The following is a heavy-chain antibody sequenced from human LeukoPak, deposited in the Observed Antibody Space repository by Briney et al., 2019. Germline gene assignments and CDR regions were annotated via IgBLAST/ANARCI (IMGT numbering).Heavy chain of an antibody. CDR1: GFTFSSYA. CDR3: LGRLHSGGRGVIDY. Sequence: GGSLRLSCAASGFTFSSYAMHWVRQAPGKGLEWMAVISYDGSNKYYADSVKGRFTISRDNSKNTLYLQMNSLRAEDTAVYYCLGRLHSGGRGVIDYWGQGTLVTVSS. V-gene: IGHV3-30*04. CDR2: ISYDGSNK. J-gene: IGHJ4*02. D-gene: IGHD2-15*01.